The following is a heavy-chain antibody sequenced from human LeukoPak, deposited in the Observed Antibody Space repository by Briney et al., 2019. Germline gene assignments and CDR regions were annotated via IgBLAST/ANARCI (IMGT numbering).Heavy chain of an antibody. CDR2: INHSGST. D-gene: IGHD7-27*01. Sequence: PSETLSLTCAVYGGSFSGYYWSWIRQPPGKGLEWIGEINHSGSTNYNPSLKSRVTISVDTSKNQFSLKLSSVTAADTAVYYCARQGLTGRQGYFDLWGRGTLVTVSS. CDR3: ARQGLTGRQGYFDL. V-gene: IGHV4-34*01. J-gene: IGHJ2*01. CDR1: GGSFSGYY.